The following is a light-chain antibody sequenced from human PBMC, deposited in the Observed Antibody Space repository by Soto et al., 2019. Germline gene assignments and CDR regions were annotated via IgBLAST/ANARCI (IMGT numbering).Light chain of an antibody. CDR1: SSDVGGYNY. V-gene: IGLV2-14*01. CDR2: DVS. CDR3: SSYTSSSTRV. J-gene: IGLJ2*01. Sequence: QSALTQPASVSGSPGQSITISCTGTSSDVGGYNYVSWYQQHPGKAPKLMIYDVSNRPSGVSNRFSGSKSGNTASLTISGLQADDEADYYCSSYTSSSTRVFGGGTQLTV.